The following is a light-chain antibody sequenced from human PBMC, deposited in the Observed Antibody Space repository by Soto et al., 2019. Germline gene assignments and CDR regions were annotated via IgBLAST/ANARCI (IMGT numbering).Light chain of an antibody. CDR3: QSYDSSLSGSSVL. Sequence: QPVLTQQPSVSGAPGQRVTISCTGSSSNIGAGYDVHWYQQLPGTAPKLLIFGNSNRPSGVPDRFSGSKSGTSASLAITGLQAEDEADYYCQSYDSSLSGSSVLFGGGTKLTVL. V-gene: IGLV1-40*01. CDR1: SSNIGAGYD. CDR2: GNS. J-gene: IGLJ2*01.